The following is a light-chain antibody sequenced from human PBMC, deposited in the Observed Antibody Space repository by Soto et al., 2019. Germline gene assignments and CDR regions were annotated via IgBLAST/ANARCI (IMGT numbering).Light chain of an antibody. Sequence: DIQMTQSPSTLSAYVGDRVTFTFRASQSICTWLAWYQQKPGKAPKLLIYDASSLQSDVPSRFSGSGSGTEFTLTISALQTDDFASYYCQQYMNYATFGQGTKVEIK. CDR2: DAS. J-gene: IGKJ1*01. V-gene: IGKV1-5*01. CDR3: QQYMNYAT. CDR1: QSICTW.